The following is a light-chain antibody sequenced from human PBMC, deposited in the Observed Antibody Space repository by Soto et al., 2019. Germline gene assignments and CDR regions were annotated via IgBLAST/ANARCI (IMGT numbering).Light chain of an antibody. Sequence: AIQLTQSPSSLSASVGDRVTITCRASQGISSALAWYQQKPGKATKLLIYDASSLESGVPSRFSGSGAVTDFALPVSSLQPEDFATYYCQQFNSYPLPFGGGTKVEIK. CDR3: QQFNSYPLP. CDR1: QGISSA. J-gene: IGKJ4*01. V-gene: IGKV1-13*02. CDR2: DAS.